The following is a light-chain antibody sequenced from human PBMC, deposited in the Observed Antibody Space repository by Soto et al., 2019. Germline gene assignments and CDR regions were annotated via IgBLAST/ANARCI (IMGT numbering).Light chain of an antibody. J-gene: IGKJ4*01. CDR2: DAS. V-gene: IGKV1-33*01. Sequence: DIQMTQSPSSLSASVGDRVTITCQASQDISSYLNWYQHKPGKAPKLLIYDASNLETGVPSRFSGSGSGTDFTFTISSLQPEDIATYYCQQYDNLPLTFGGGTKVEI. CDR3: QQYDNLPLT. CDR1: QDISSY.